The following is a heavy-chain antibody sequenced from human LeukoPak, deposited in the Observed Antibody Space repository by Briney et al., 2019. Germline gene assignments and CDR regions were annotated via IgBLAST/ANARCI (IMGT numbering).Heavy chain of an antibody. CDR3: ARENGSPGYFDY. CDR1: GFTVSSNY. V-gene: IGHV3-53*01. J-gene: IGHJ4*02. D-gene: IGHD2-2*01. CDR2: IHSDGST. Sequence: GGSLRLSCAVSGFTVSSNYMSWVRQAPGKGLEWVSLIHSDGSTYYADSVKGRFTISRDNSKNTLYLQMNSLRAEDTAVYYCARENGSPGYFDYWGQGTLVTVSS.